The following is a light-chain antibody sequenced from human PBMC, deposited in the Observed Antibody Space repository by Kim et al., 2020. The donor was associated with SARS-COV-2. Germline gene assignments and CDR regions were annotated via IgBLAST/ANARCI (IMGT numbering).Light chain of an antibody. CDR3: QQYYSSWT. V-gene: IGKV4-1*01. Sequence: IVMTQSPDSLAVSLGERATINCKSSQSVLYSSNNESYLAWYQQKPGQPPKLLIYGASTRESRVPDRFSASGSGTDFTLTISSLQAEDVAVYSCQQYYSSWTFGQGTKVDIK. CDR2: GAS. J-gene: IGKJ1*01. CDR1: QSVLYSSNNESY.